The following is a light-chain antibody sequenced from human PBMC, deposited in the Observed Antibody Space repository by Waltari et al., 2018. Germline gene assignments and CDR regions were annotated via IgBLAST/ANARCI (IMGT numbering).Light chain of an antibody. Sequence: EIVLTQSPATLSLSPGERVTLSCRASKCVRSYLAWYQQKSGQAPRLPIYDASNRATGIPARFSGGGSGTDFTLTISSLEPEDFAVYYCQQRSDWLLTFGGGTKVEIK. J-gene: IGKJ4*01. V-gene: IGKV3-11*01. CDR3: QQRSDWLLT. CDR1: KCVRSY. CDR2: DAS.